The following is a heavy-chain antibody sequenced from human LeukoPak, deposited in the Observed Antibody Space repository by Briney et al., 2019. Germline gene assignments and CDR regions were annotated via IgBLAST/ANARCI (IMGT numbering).Heavy chain of an antibody. D-gene: IGHD1-1*01. J-gene: IGHJ4*02. CDR1: GCTFTNYY. CDR2: INPNSGGT. V-gene: IGHV1-2*02. CDR3: ARERETTAFDF. Sequence: GASVKVSCKASGCTFTNYYIHWVRQAPGQGLEWMGWINPNSGGTNYAQKFQGRVTMTRATSISTAYMEVSRLRSDDTAVYYCARERETTAFDFWGQGTLVTVSS.